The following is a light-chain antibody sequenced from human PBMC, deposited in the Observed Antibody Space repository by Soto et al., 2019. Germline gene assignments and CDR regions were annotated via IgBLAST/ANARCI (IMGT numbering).Light chain of an antibody. CDR3: GTWDTSRTAVV. V-gene: IGLV1-51*01. J-gene: IGLJ3*02. CDR1: SSNIGNNF. Sequence: QSVLTQPPSVSAAPGQKVTISCSGNSSNIGNNFVSWYQQPPGTAPKLLIYDNHKRPSGIPDRCSGSKSGTSATLGITGLQTGDEADYYCGTWDTSRTAVVFGGGTKLTVL. CDR2: DNH.